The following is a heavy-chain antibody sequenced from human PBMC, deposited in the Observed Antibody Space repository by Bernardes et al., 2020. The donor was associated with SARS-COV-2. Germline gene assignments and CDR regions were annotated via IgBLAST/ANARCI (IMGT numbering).Heavy chain of an antibody. D-gene: IGHD2-21*01. J-gene: IGHJ4*02. CDR1: GSTFSIYA. V-gene: IGHV3-23*01. CDR3: TNIQPGEGHFDY. Sequence: GGSLRPSCPASGSTFSIYAISWVPQAPGKGLEWVSPFSYSDGTTTYYADSVKGRFTISRDNSKNTLYLQMNSLRAEDTALYYCTNIQPGEGHFDYWGQGTLVTVSS. CDR2: FSYSDGTTT.